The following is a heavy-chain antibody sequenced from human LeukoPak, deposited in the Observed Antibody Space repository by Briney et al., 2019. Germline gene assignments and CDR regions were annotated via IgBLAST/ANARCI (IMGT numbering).Heavy chain of an antibody. V-gene: IGHV4-59*12. CDR1: GGSISTYY. CDR3: ARVGSWNFDL. CDR2: IYYGGNT. J-gene: IGHJ2*01. D-gene: IGHD3-10*01. Sequence: SETLSLTCTVYGGSISTYYWSWIRQPPGKGLEWIGYIYYGGNTNYNPSPKNPLPISVDTSKTQFSLRLSSATASDTAVYYCARVGSWNFDLWGRGTLVTVSS.